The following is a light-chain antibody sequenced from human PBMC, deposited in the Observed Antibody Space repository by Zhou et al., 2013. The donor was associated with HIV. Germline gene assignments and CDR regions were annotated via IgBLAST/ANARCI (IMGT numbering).Light chain of an antibody. V-gene: IGKV1-8*01. CDR1: QGISSY. CDR2: AAS. CDR3: QQYFLFPWT. Sequence: AIRMTQSPSSFSASTGDRVTITCRASQGISSYLAWYQQKPGKAPKLLIYAASTLQSGVPSRFSGSGSGTDFTLTISRLQSEDFATYYCQQYFLFPWTFGQGTKVEI. J-gene: IGKJ1*01.